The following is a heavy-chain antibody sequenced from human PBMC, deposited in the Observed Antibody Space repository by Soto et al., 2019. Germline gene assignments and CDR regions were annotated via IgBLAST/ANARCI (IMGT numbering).Heavy chain of an antibody. D-gene: IGHD2-15*01. CDR3: ARGHRWSRRTNLSPVDY. CDR1: GGSFSGYY. J-gene: IGHJ4*02. Sequence: QVQLQQWGAGLLKPSETLSLTCAVYGGSFSGYYWSWIRQPPGKGLEWIGEINHSGSTNYNPSLTSRVTISVDTSKNQFSLKLSSVTAADTAVYYCARGHRWSRRTNLSPVDYWGQGTLVTVSS. CDR2: INHSGST. V-gene: IGHV4-34*01.